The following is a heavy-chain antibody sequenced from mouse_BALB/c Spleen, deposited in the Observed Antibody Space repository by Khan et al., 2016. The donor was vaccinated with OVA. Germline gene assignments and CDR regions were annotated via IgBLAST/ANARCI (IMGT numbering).Heavy chain of an antibody. Sequence: DVHLVESGGDVVKPGGSLKLSCAASGFTFSTYGMSWVRQTPDKRLEWVATVSTGGHYTYYPDTVKGRFTISRDNAKNTLYLQMNSLKSEDTAMFYCARLAYYYDSEGFAYWGQGTLVTVSS. CDR1: GFTFSTYG. V-gene: IGHV5-6*01. J-gene: IGHJ3*01. D-gene: IGHD1-1*01. CDR3: ARLAYYYDSEGFAY. CDR2: VSTGGHYT.